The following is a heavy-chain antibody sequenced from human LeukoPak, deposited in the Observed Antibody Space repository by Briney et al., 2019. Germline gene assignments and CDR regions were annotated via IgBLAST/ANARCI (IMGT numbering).Heavy chain of an antibody. CDR1: GFTFNTYA. D-gene: IGHD3-3*01. CDR2: ISYGGRDK. CDR3: SRGWNGVRHEEYYFDH. J-gene: IGHJ4*02. V-gene: IGHV3-30*04. Sequence: PGRSLRLSCAASGFTFNTYAMHWVRQAPGKGLEWVAGISYGGRDKNHADSVKGRFSISRDNSQTTVYLHMNSPRLEDTAVYYCSRGWNGVRHEEYYFDHWGQGALVTVSS.